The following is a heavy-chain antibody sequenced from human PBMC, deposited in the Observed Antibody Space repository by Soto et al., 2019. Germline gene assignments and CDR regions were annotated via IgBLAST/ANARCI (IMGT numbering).Heavy chain of an antibody. CDR1: GYTFTSYA. V-gene: IGHV1-3*01. D-gene: IGHD2-15*01. J-gene: IGHJ4*02. Sequence: QFQLVQSGAEVKKPGASVKVSCKASGYTFTSYAMHWVRQAPGQRLEWMGWINAGNGNTKYSQKFQGRVTITRDTSARTAYMELSSLRSEDTAVYYCARDSIVVVVAATLYDYWGQGTLVTVSS. CDR2: INAGNGNT. CDR3: ARDSIVVVVAATLYDY.